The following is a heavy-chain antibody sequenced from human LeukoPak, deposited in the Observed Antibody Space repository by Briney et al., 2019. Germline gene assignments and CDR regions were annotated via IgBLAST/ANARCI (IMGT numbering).Heavy chain of an antibody. CDR2: IRYDGSNK. J-gene: IGHJ4*02. V-gene: IGHV3-30*02. CDR1: GFTFSSYG. D-gene: IGHD3-10*01. CDR3: AKSYYGSGSPPLDY. Sequence: PGGSLRLSCAASGFTFSSYGMHWVRQAPGKGLGWVAFIRYDGSNKYYADSVKGRFTISRDNSKSTLYLQMNSLRAEDTAVYYCAKSYYGSGSPPLDYWGQGTLVTVSS.